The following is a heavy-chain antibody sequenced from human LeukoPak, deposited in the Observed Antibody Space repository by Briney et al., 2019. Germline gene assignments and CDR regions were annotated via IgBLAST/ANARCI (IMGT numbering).Heavy chain of an antibody. CDR2: ISYDGSNK. D-gene: IGHD4-17*01. CDR1: GFTFSSYA. V-gene: IGHV3-30-3*01. J-gene: IGHJ4*02. Sequence: PGGSLRLSCAASGFTFSSYAMHWVRQAPGKGLEWVAVISYDGSNKYYADSVKGRFTISRDNSKNTLYLQMNSLRAEDTAVYYCAKDRYGDYYWGQGTLVTVSS. CDR3: AKDRYGDYY.